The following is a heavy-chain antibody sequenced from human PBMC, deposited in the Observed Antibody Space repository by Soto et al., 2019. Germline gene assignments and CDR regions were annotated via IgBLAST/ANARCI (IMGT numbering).Heavy chain of an antibody. D-gene: IGHD3-22*01. CDR1: LFIFTSYA. J-gene: IGHJ2*01. V-gene: IGHV3-23*01. CDR3: AKVRVILVARGYFDL. CDR2: ITSGGGSTT. Sequence: ESLRLSSAAALFIFTSYAMIVVRHAPGKGLEWVSAITSGGGSTTYYADSVKGRFTISRDNSNNTVYLQMNSLRAEDTALYYCAKVRVILVARGYFDLWGRGTLVTVSS.